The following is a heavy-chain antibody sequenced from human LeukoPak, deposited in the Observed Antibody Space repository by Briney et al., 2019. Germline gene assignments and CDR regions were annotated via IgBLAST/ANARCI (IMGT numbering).Heavy chain of an antibody. CDR3: AHLNGYCSSTSCSHCYYYGMDV. CDR1: GGSFSGYY. CDR2: INHSGST. V-gene: IGHV4-34*01. J-gene: IGHJ6*02. Sequence: SETLSLTCAVYGGSFSGYYWSWIRQPPGKGLEWIGEINHSGSTNYNPSLKSRVTISVDTSKNQFSLKLSSVTAADTAVYYCAHLNGYCSSTSCSHCYYYGMDVWGQGTTVTVSS. D-gene: IGHD2-2*01.